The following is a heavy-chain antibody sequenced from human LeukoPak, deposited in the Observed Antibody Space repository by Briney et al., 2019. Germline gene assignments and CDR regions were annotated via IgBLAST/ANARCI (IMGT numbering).Heavy chain of an antibody. Sequence: GASVNVSCTVSGYTLTELSMHWVRQAPGKGLEWMGGFDPEDGETIYAQKFQGRVTMTEDTSTDTAYMELSSLRSEDTAVYYCATAESEWELAFDYWGQGTLVTVSS. V-gene: IGHV1-24*01. CDR2: FDPEDGET. CDR1: GYTLTELS. J-gene: IGHJ4*02. CDR3: ATAESEWELAFDY. D-gene: IGHD1-26*01.